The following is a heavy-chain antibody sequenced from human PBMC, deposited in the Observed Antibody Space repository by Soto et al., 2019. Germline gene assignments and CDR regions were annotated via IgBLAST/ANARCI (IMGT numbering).Heavy chain of an antibody. D-gene: IGHD3-3*01. CDR1: GYSFSTYA. CDR3: ATSYDSGFDP. Sequence: QLQLMQSGGEAKNPGASVKVSCEASGYSFSTYAISWLRQAPGQGLEWMGLITPNNGDTNYAQKFQGRLILTTDIPTSTDYMELTSLRYDDTAMYYCATSYDSGFDPWGQGTLVSVS. J-gene: IGHJ5*02. CDR2: ITPNNGDT. V-gene: IGHV1-18*01.